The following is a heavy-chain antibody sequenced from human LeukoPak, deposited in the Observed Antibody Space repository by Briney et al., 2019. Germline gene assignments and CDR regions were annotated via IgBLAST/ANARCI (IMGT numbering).Heavy chain of an antibody. V-gene: IGHV3-23*01. D-gene: IGHD4-17*01. J-gene: IGHJ4*02. CDR1: GFTFSSYA. Sequence: GGSLRLSCVASGFTFSSYAMSWVRQAPGKGLEWVSVISGGGGSIHYADSVKGRFTISRDNSMNTLYLQMNSLRAEDTAVYYCARYRSVTTGKRFFDYWGQGTLVTVSS. CDR2: ISGGGGSI. CDR3: ARYRSVTTGKRFFDY.